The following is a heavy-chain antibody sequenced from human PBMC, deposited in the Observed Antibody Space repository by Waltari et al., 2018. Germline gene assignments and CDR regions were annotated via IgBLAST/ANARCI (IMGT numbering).Heavy chain of an antibody. D-gene: IGHD3-16*01. CDR1: GYSISSGYY. J-gene: IGHJ2*01. Sequence: QVQLQESGPGLVKPSETLSLTCAVSGYSISSGYYWGWIRQPPGKGLEWIGSIWHSGSTYYSPSLKSRVTLSVDTSRNQFSLKLTSLTAADTAVYFCARDLILGDTWYFDLWGRGTLVT. V-gene: IGHV4-38-2*02. CDR3: ARDLILGDTWYFDL. CDR2: IWHSGST.